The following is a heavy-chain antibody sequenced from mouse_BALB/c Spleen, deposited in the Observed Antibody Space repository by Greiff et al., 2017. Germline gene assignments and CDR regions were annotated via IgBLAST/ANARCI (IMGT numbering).Heavy chain of an antibody. CDR2: ISYSGST. J-gene: IGHJ4*01. CDR1: GYSITSDYA. Sequence: DVKLQESGPGLVKPSQSLSLTCTVTGYSITSDYAWNWIRQFPGNKLEWMGYISYSGSTSYNPSLKSRISITRDTSKNQFFLQLNSVTTEDTATYYCARSRYYAMDYWGQGTSVTVSS. V-gene: IGHV3-2*02. CDR3: ARSRYYAMDY.